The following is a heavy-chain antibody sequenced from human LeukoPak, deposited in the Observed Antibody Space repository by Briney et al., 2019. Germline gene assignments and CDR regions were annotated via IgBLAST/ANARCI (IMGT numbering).Heavy chain of an antibody. CDR1: GLTVSSNY. CDR3: AREGDSSGYSFDY. J-gene: IGHJ4*02. Sequence: GGSLRLSCAASGLTVSSNYMSWVRQAPGKGLEWVSLIYSGGSTYYADSVKGRFTISRDNAKNSLYLQMNSLRAEDTAVYYCAREGDSSGYSFDYWGQGTLVTVSS. D-gene: IGHD3-22*01. V-gene: IGHV3-53*01. CDR2: IYSGGST.